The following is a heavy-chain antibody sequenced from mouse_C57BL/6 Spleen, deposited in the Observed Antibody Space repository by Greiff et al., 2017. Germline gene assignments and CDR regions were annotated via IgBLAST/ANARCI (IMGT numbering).Heavy chain of an antibody. CDR3: ARALGRGYYFDY. Sequence: QVQLQQPGAELVKPGASVKLSCKASGYTFTSYWMQWVKQRPGQGLEWIGEIDPSDSYTNYNQQFKGKATLTVDTSSSTAYMQLSSLTSEDSAVYYCARALGRGYYFDYWGQGTTLTVSS. J-gene: IGHJ2*01. CDR2: IDPSDSYT. V-gene: IGHV1-50*01. CDR1: GYTFTSYW. D-gene: IGHD4-1*01.